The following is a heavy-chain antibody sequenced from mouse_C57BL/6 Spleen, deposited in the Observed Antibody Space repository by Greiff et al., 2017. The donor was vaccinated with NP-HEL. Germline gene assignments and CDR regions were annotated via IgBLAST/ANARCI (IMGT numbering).Heavy chain of an antibody. D-gene: IGHD1-1*01. CDR2: IYPGSGNT. CDR3: ARGKSYYYGSSYWYFDV. J-gene: IGHJ1*03. CDR1: GYTFTDYY. Sequence: QVQLKESGAELVRPGASVKLSCKASGYTFTDYYINWVKQRPGQGLEWIARIYPGSGNTYYNEKFKGKATLTAEKSSSTAYMQLSSLTSEDSAVYFCARGKSYYYGSSYWYFDVWGTGTTVTVSS. V-gene: IGHV1-76*01.